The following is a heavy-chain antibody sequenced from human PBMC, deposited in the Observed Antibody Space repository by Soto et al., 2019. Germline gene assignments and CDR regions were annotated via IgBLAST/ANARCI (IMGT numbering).Heavy chain of an antibody. J-gene: IGHJ5*02. CDR1: GGSISSSNW. D-gene: IGHD5-18*01. Sequence: PSETLSLTCAVSGGSISSSNWWSWVRQPPGKWLEWLGQIYHSGTTNSTPSLKSRVTIPVEKSKNQCSLKLSSVTDADTAVYYCARDWGSVYGSSYGYWRGGFDPWGKGTLVTVSS. V-gene: IGHV4-4*02. CDR3: ARDWGSVYGSSYGYWRGGFDP. CDR2: IYHSGTT.